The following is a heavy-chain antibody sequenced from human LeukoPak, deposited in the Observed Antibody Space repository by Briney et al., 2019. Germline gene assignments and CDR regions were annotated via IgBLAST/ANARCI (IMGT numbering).Heavy chain of an antibody. J-gene: IGHJ4*02. Sequence: GGSLRLSCAASGFTFSSYEMNWVRQAPGKGLEWVSYISSSGNIISYADSVKGRFTISRDNAKNSLYLQMNSLRAEDTAVYYCARVTYGDYGWGQGTLVTVSS. D-gene: IGHD4-17*01. V-gene: IGHV3-48*03. CDR3: ARVTYGDYG. CDR2: ISSSGNII. CDR1: GFTFSSYE.